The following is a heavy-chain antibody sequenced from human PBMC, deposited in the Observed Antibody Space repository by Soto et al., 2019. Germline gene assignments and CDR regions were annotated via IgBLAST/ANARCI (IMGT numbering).Heavy chain of an antibody. D-gene: IGHD6-19*01. CDR2: IHYSGST. V-gene: IGHV4-59*01. J-gene: IGHJ4*02. CDR3: ARGTGGWYFDY. CDR1: DGSLSSYE. Sequence: XTLSLPCTVSDGSLSSYEWGWIRQPPGKGLEWVGYIHYSGSTNYNPSLKSRVTISVETSKNQFSLNLSSVTAAATAVYFCARGTGGWYFDYWGQGILVTVSS.